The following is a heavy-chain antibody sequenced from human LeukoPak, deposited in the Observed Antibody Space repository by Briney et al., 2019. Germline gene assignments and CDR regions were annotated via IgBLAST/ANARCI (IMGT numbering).Heavy chain of an antibody. J-gene: IGHJ6*03. CDR1: GYTFTGYY. CDR2: INPNSGGT. V-gene: IGHV1-2*02. CDR3: ARGGGGRWLQFLSYYYYMDV. Sequence: ASVKVSCKASGYTFTGYYMHWVRQAPGQGLEWMGWINPNSGGTNYAQKFQGRVTMTRDTSISTAYMELSRLRSDDTAVYYCARGGGGRWLQFLSYYYYMDVWGKGTTVAVSS. D-gene: IGHD5-24*01.